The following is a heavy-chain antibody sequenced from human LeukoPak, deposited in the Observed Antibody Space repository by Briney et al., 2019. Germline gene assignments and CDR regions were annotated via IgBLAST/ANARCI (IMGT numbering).Heavy chain of an antibody. CDR1: GFTFSSYE. D-gene: IGHD6-13*01. CDR3: AKVYSSSWTRAEYFQH. V-gene: IGHV3-48*03. CDR2: ISSSSSTI. Sequence: GGSLRLSCAASGFTFSSYEMNWVRQAPGKGLEWVSYISSSSSTIYYADSVKGRFTISRDNAKNSLYLQMNSLRAEDTAVYYCAKVYSSSWTRAEYFQHWGQGTLVTVSS. J-gene: IGHJ1*01.